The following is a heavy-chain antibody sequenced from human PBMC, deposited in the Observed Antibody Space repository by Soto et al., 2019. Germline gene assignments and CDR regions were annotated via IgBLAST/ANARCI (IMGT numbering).Heavy chain of an antibody. V-gene: IGHV3-23*01. CDR1: GVTFCSYA. J-gene: IGHJ4*02. D-gene: IGHD3-9*01. CDR3: AKDSNYDILTASDY. Sequence: GGSLRLSCAASGVTFCSYAMSWVRQAPGKGLEWVSAIRGIGGSTYYADSVKGRFTISRDNSKNTLYLQMNSLRAEDTAVYYCAKDSNYDILTASDYWGQGTLVTVSS. CDR2: IRGIGGST.